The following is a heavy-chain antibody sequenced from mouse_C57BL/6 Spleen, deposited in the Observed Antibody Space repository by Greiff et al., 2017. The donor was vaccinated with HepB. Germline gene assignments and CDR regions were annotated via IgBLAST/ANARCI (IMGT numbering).Heavy chain of an antibody. CDR1: GFNIKDDY. Sequence: EVQRVESGAELVRPGASVKLSCTASGFNIKDDYMHWVKQRPEQGLEWIGWIDPENGDTEYASKFQGKATITADTSSNTAYLQLSSLTSEDTAVYYCTFYYDYDRDWYFDVWGTGTTVTVSS. D-gene: IGHD2-4*01. CDR2: IDPENGDT. J-gene: IGHJ1*03. V-gene: IGHV14-4*01. CDR3: TFYYDYDRDWYFDV.